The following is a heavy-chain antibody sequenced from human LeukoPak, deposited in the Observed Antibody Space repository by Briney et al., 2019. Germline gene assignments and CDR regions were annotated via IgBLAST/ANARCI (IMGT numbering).Heavy chain of an antibody. CDR2: IYSGGST. CDR3: ANLGQWLVPDYYYGMDV. D-gene: IGHD6-19*01. J-gene: IGHJ6*02. CDR1: GFTVSSNY. Sequence: GGSLRLSCAASGFTVSSNYMSWVRQAPGKGLEWVSVIYSGGSTYYADSVKGRFTISRDNSKNTLYLQMNSLRVEDSAVYYCANLGQWLVPDYYYGMDVWGQGTTVTVSS. V-gene: IGHV3-53*01.